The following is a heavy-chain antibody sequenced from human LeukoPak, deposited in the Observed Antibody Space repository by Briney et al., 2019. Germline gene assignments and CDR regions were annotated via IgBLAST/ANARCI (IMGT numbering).Heavy chain of an antibody. CDR1: GGSISSYY. Sequence: SETLSLTCTVSGGSISSYYWSWIRQPPGKGLEWIGYIYYSGSTNYNPSLKSRVTISVDTSKNQFSLKLSSVTAADTAVYCCATSTVTGSFDYWGQGTLVTVSS. CDR2: IYYSGST. CDR3: ATSTVTGSFDY. V-gene: IGHV4-59*08. D-gene: IGHD4-17*01. J-gene: IGHJ4*02.